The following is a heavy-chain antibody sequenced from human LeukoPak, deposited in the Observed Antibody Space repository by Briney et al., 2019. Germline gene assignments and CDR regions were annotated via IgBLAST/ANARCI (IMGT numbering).Heavy chain of an antibody. J-gene: IGHJ4*02. CDR2: ISVGGGDT. CDR3: ARDSFQYDSSGYYFQY. V-gene: IGHV3-23*01. Sequence: PGGSLRLSCEASGFIFSSYVMGWVRQAPGKGLEWVSSISVGGGDTFTADSVKGRFTITRDNSKNTLYLQMNSLRAEDTAVYYCARDSFQYDSSGYYFQYWGQGTLVTVSS. D-gene: IGHD3-22*01. CDR1: GFIFSSYV.